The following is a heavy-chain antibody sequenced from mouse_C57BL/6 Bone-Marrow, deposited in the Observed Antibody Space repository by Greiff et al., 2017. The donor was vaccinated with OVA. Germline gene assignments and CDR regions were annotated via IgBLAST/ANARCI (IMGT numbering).Heavy chain of an antibody. CDR3: ARGGYYYVSSYAMDY. D-gene: IGHD1-1*01. J-gene: IGHJ4*01. CDR1: GYTFTSYG. Sequence: QVQLQQSGAELARPGASVKLSCKASGYTFTSYGISWVKQRTGQGLEWIGEIYPRSGNTYYNEKFKGKATLTADKSSSTAYMELRSLTSEDSAVYFCARGGYYYVSSYAMDYWGQGTSVTVSS. CDR2: IYPRSGNT. V-gene: IGHV1-81*01.